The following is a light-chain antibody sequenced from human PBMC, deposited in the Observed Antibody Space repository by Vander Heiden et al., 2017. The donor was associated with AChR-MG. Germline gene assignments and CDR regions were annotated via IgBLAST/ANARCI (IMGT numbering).Light chain of an antibody. V-gene: IGLV6-57*02. CDR3: QSYDSSTWV. Sequence: NFMLTQPPSVSESPGKTVTISCTDSSDSIASNYVQWYQLRPGSAPTTIIYENNQRPYGVPDRFSGSIDKSSNSASLTISGLKTEDEADYYCQSYDSSTWVFGGGTKLTVL. CDR1: SDSIASNY. J-gene: IGLJ3*02. CDR2: ENN.